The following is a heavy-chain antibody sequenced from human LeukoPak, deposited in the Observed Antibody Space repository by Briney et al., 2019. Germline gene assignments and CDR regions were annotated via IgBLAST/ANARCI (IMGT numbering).Heavy chain of an antibody. CDR2: IYSGGST. J-gene: IGHJ4*02. Sequence: GGSLRLSCAASGFTVSSNYMSWVRQAPGKGLEWVSVIYSGGSTYYADSVKGRFTISRDNSKNTLYLQMNSLRAEDTAVYYCARGIAVAGPGFDCWGQGTLVTVSS. CDR3: ARGIAVAGPGFDC. D-gene: IGHD6-19*01. CDR1: GFTVSSNY. V-gene: IGHV3-53*01.